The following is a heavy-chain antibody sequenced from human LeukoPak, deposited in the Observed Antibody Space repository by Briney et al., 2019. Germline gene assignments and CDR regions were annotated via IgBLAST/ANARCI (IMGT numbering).Heavy chain of an antibody. J-gene: IGHJ4*02. CDR2: ISGSGGST. D-gene: IGHD2-15*01. V-gene: IGHV3-23*01. CDR3: AKDRGSGGSCRDY. Sequence: GGSLRLSCAASGFTFSSYAMSWVRQAPGKGLEWVSAISGSGGSTYYADSAKGRFTISRDNSKNTLYLQMNSLRAEDTAVYYCAKDRGSGGSCRDYWGQGTLVTVSS. CDR1: GFTFSSYA.